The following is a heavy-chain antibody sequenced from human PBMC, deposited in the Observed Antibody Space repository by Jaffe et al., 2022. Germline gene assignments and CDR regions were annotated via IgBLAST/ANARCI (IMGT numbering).Heavy chain of an antibody. V-gene: IGHV4-34*12. CDR1: DIRGLWGAY. CDR3: ARRPTGYGS. CDR2: TIYGRGT. J-gene: IGHJ5*01. Sequence: VQIQQWGAGLLKPSETLSLTCTVDDIRGLWGAYWGWIRQPPGRGLEWIGETIYGRGTAYSPSLRSRVTISLDTSKNQVFLKLTSVTPADTAVYYCARRPTGYGSWGQGTLVTVSS. D-gene: IGHD3-9*01.